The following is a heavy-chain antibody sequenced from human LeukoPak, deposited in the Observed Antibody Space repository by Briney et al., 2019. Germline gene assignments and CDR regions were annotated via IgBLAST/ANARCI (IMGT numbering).Heavy chain of an antibody. V-gene: IGHV3-53*01. J-gene: IGHJ4*02. CDR3: ARDTGSYDVREEY. Sequence: GGSLRLSCAASGFSVSNNYMSWVRQAPGKGLERVSFIYSGGDTKYADSVRGRFTISRDNSKNTLYLQMNSLRAEDTAVYYCARDTGSYDVREEYWGQGTLVTVSS. CDR2: IYSGGDT. D-gene: IGHD1-26*01. CDR1: GFSVSNNY.